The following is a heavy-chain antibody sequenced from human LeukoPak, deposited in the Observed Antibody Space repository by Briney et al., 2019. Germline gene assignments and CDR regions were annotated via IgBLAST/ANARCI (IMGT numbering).Heavy chain of an antibody. D-gene: IGHD3-10*01. CDR2: IWYDGSNK. CDR3: ARMYVTMVRGVIKAHDAFDI. V-gene: IGHV3-33*01. Sequence: GGSLRLSCAASGFTISSYGMHWVRQAPGKGLEWVAVIWYDGSNKYYADSVKGRFTISRDNSKNTLYLQMNSLRAEDTAVYYCARMYVTMVRGVIKAHDAFDIWGQGTMVTVSS. CDR1: GFTISSYG. J-gene: IGHJ3*02.